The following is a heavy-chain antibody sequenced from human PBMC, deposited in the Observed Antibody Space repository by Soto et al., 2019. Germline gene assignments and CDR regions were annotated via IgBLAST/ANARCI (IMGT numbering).Heavy chain of an antibody. V-gene: IGHV4-39*01. Sequence: SETLSLTCTVSGGSISSSSYYWGWIRQPPGKGLEWIGSIYYSGSTYYNPSLKSRVTISVDTSKNQFSLKLSSATAADTAVYYCARQTRQRVVPAARDYYGMDVWGQGTTVTVSS. CDR1: GGSISSSSYY. J-gene: IGHJ6*02. CDR2: IYYSGST. D-gene: IGHD2-2*01. CDR3: ARQTRQRVVPAARDYYGMDV.